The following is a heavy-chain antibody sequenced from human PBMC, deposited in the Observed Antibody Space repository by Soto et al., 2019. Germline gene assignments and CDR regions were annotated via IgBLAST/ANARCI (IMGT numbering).Heavy chain of an antibody. CDR1: GYSFTSYW. D-gene: IGHD2-2*01. J-gene: IGHJ6*02. Sequence: PGESLKISCKGAGYSFTSYWIGWVRQMPGKGLEWMGIIYPGDSDTRYSPSFQGRVTISADKSISTAYLQWSSLKASDTAMYYCARQPGVVVPAASTYYYYGMDVWGQGTTVIVSS. V-gene: IGHV5-51*01. CDR3: ARQPGVVVPAASTYYYYGMDV. CDR2: IYPGDSDT.